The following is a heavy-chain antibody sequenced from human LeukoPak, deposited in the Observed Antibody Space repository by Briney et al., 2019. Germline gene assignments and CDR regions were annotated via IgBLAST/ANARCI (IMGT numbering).Heavy chain of an antibody. Sequence: ASVKVSCKVSGYTFTYYYIHWVRQAPGQGLEWMGWINPNSGGTNYAQKFQGRVTMTRDTSINTAYMELNRLTSDDTALYYCAGHNNNWYLGGYWGQGTLVAVSS. CDR2: INPNSGGT. D-gene: IGHD6-13*01. CDR1: GYTFTYYY. V-gene: IGHV1-2*02. J-gene: IGHJ4*02. CDR3: AGHNNNWYLGGY.